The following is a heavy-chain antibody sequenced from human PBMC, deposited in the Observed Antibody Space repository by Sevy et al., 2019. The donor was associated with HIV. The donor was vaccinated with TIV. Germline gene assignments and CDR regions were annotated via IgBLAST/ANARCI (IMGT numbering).Heavy chain of an antibody. Sequence: GGSLRLSCAASGFTFSNAWMSWVRQAPGKGLEWVGRIKSKTDGGTTDYAAPVKGRFTISRDDSKNKLYLQMNSLKTEDTAVYYSTTRWYSSGVQYYYYGMDVWGQGTTVTVSS. V-gene: IGHV3-15*01. CDR2: IKSKTDGGTT. J-gene: IGHJ6*02. CDR1: GFTFSNAW. D-gene: IGHD6-19*01. CDR3: TTRWYSSGVQYYYYGMDV.